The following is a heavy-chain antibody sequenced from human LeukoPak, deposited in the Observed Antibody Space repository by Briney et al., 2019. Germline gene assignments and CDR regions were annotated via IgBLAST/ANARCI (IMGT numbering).Heavy chain of an antibody. CDR2: IYHSGST. V-gene: IGHV4-30-2*01. Sequence: PSETLSLTCAVSGGSISSGGYSWSWIRQPPGKGLEWIGYIYHSGSTYYNPSLKSRVTISVDTSKNQFSLKLSSVTAADTAVYYCAASRYILTGYSDYWGQGTLVTVSS. CDR3: AASRYILTGYSDY. D-gene: IGHD3-9*01. CDR1: GGSISSGGYS. J-gene: IGHJ4*02.